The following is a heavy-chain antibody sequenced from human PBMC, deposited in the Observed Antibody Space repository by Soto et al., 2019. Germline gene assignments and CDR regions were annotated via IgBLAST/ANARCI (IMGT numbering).Heavy chain of an antibody. CDR2: INSDGTST. CDR3: ARASGGSYSDRKYPFDY. J-gene: IGHJ4*02. Sequence: EVQLVESGGYLVEPGGSLRLSCAAFGFTFSSYWLHWVRQAPGKGLVWVSRINSDGTSTSYAESVKGRFTISRYNAKNTLYLQMNSLPAEDTTVYSCARASGGSYSDRKYPFDYWGQGTLVTV. V-gene: IGHV3-74*01. CDR1: GFTFSSYW. D-gene: IGHD4-17*01.